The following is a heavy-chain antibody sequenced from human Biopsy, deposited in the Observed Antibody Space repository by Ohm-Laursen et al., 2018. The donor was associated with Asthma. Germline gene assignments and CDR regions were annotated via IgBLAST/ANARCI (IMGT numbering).Heavy chain of an antibody. Sequence: SLRLSCAASGFTFRTYAMHWVRQPPGKGLEWLALIWYDGINKFYADSVKGRITVSRDQSKSTLYLQINSLRADDTAVYYCARDFGNRYSETHLEYWGQGTLVTVSS. D-gene: IGHD3-10*01. J-gene: IGHJ4*02. CDR2: IWYDGINK. CDR1: GFTFRTYA. CDR3: ARDFGNRYSETHLEY. V-gene: IGHV3-33*08.